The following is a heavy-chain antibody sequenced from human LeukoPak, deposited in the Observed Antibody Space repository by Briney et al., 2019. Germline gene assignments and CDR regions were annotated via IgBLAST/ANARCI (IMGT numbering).Heavy chain of an antibody. V-gene: IGHV3-23*01. CDR2: SIGCGGST. CDR3: AKALLSTVTDFDY. J-gene: IGHJ4*02. CDR1: GFTFSTYA. D-gene: IGHD4-17*01. Sequence: GGSLRLSCAASGFTFSTYAMSWVRKAPGKGLEWVSASIGCGGSTYYADFVKGRFNIYRDNSMNTLYLQMDSLRAEDSAVYYCAKALLSTVTDFDYWGKGTLVTVSS.